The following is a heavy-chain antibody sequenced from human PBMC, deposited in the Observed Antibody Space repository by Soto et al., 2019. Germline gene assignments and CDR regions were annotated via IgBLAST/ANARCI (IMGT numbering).Heavy chain of an antibody. CDR2: IYYSGST. CDR3: ARHVGAVHNWFDP. CDR1: GGSISSGGYY. J-gene: IGHJ5*02. V-gene: IGHV4-31*03. Sequence: SETLSLTCTVSGGSISSGGYYWSWIRQHPGKGLEWIGYIYYSGSTYYNPSLKSRVTISVDTSKNQFSLKLSSVTAADTAVYYCARHVGAVHNWFDPWGQGTLVTVSS. D-gene: IGHD3-16*01.